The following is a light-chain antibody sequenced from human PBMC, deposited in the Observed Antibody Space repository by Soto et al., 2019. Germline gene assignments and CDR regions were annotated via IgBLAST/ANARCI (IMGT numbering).Light chain of an antibody. V-gene: IGKV4-1*01. Sequence: DVLMTQSPASLAASLGERATMRCKSSQGLLYSLDNKSYLAWYQQKPGQPPKLLIYWASTRASGVPDRFSGSGSGTDFTLTINSLQAEDVAVYFCQQYLHTPRTFGQGTKVDI. CDR1: QGLLYSLDNKSY. CDR2: WAS. CDR3: QQYLHTPRT. J-gene: IGKJ1*01.